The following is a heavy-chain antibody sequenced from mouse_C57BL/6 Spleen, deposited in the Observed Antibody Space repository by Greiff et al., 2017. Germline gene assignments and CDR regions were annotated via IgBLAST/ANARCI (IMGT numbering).Heavy chain of an antibody. D-gene: IGHD2-5*01. V-gene: IGHV5-6*01. J-gene: IGHJ2*01. CDR3: ARADYSNPYYFDY. CDR1: GFTFSSYG. CDR2: ISSGGSYT. Sequence: EVQVVESGGDLVKPGGSLKLSCAASGFTFSSYGMSWVRQTPDKRLEWVATISSGGSYTYYPDSVKGRFTISRDNAKNTLYLQMSSLKSEDTAMYYCARADYSNPYYFDYWGQGTTLTVSS.